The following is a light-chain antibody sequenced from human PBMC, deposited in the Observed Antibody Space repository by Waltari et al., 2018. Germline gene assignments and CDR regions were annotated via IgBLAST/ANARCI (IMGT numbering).Light chain of an antibody. J-gene: IGLJ3*02. V-gene: IGLV8-61*01. CDR2: KAN. Sequence: QTVVTQEPSLSVSPGGTVTLTCALSSGSLSTTSYATWYQQTPGQAPRTLVYKANAPPSRVPVRFSGSILGNTAALTITGAQADDESDYYCALYMGSGIWVFGGGTRLTVL. CDR3: ALYMGSGIWV. CDR1: SGSLSTTSY.